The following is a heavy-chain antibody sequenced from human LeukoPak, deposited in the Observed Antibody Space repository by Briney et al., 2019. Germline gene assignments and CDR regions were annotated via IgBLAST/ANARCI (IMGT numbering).Heavy chain of an antibody. Sequence: SQTLSLTCTVSVGSISSGCYYWSWIRQHPGKGLEWIGYIYYSGSTYYNPSLKSRVTISVDTSKNQFSLKLSSVTAADTAVYYCATSYYGGNLPPDYWGQGTLVTVSS. D-gene: IGHD4-23*01. CDR3: ATSYYGGNLPPDY. CDR2: IYYSGST. CDR1: VGSISSGCYY. V-gene: IGHV4-31*03. J-gene: IGHJ4*02.